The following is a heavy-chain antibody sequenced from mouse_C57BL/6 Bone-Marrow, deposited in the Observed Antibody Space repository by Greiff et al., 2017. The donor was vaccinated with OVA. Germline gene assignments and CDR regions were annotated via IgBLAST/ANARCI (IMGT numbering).Heavy chain of an antibody. CDR2: ISSGSSTI. V-gene: IGHV5-17*01. CDR3: GGTGYGSSPLAMDY. J-gene: IGHJ4*01. Sequence: EVHLVESGGGLVKPGGSLKLSCAASGFTFSDYGMHWVRQAPEKGLEWVAYISSGSSTIYYADTVKGRFTISRDNAKNTLFLQLISLRSEDTAVYYCGGTGYGSSPLAMDYWGQGTSVTVSS. D-gene: IGHD1-1*01. CDR1: GFTFSDYG.